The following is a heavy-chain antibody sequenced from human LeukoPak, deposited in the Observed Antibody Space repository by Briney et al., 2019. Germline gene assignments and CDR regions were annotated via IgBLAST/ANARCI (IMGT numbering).Heavy chain of an antibody. Sequence: NTSETLSLTCTVSGGSISSYYWSWIRQPPGKGLEWIGEINHSGSTNYNPSLKSRVTISVDTSKNQFSLKLSSVTAADTAVYYCARVDSNQDYGGNSWLNWFDPWGQGTLVTVSS. V-gene: IGHV4-34*01. J-gene: IGHJ5*02. CDR1: GGSISSYY. CDR3: ARVDSNQDYGGNSWLNWFDP. CDR2: INHSGST. D-gene: IGHD4-23*01.